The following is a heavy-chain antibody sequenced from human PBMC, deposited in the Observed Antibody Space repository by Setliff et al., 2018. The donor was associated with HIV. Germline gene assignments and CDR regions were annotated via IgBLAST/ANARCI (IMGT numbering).Heavy chain of an antibody. CDR2: IYPGDSDT. D-gene: IGHD3-22*01. CDR3: ATRYHYDTSGSSAFDI. CDR1: GYTFTSYW. Sequence: GESLKISCKGSGYTFTSYWIGWVRQMPGKGLEWMGIIYPGDSDTRYSPSFQGQVTISADKSINTAFLQWGSLKASDTAIYYCATRYHYDTSGSSAFDIWGQGTMVT. J-gene: IGHJ3*02. V-gene: IGHV5-51*01.